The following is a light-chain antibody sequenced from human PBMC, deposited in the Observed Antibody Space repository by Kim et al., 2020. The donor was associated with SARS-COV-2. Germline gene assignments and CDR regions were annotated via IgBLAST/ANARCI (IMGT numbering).Light chain of an antibody. CDR3: TTHGGYNYV. J-gene: IGLJ1*01. V-gene: IGLV2-8*01. CDR2: ELI. Sequence: PGQSVTISCSGTSSDFGGFNYVSWYQQHPGKAPKLIIYELIKRPSGVPDRFPGSKSGNTASLTVSGLQAEDEADYYCTTHGGYNYVFGTGTKVTVL. CDR1: SSDFGGFNY.